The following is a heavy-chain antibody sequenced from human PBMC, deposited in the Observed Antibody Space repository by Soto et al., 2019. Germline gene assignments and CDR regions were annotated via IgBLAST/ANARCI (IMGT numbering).Heavy chain of an antibody. Sequence: HPGGSLRLSCAASGFTFSSYGMHWVRQAPGKGLEWVAVIWYDGSNKYYADSVKGRFTISRDNSKNTLYLQMNSLRAEDTAVYYCARDGEQLVPLGYFDYWGQGTLVTVSS. V-gene: IGHV3-33*01. J-gene: IGHJ4*02. CDR2: IWYDGSNK. D-gene: IGHD6-6*01. CDR1: GFTFSSYG. CDR3: ARDGEQLVPLGYFDY.